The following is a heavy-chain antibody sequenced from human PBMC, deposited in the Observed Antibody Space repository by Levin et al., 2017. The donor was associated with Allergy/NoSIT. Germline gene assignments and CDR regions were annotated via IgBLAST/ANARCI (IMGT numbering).Heavy chain of an antibody. CDR2: INKDGRDR. Sequence: GGSLRLSCGGSGFTFSNFWMTWVRQAPGKGLEWVADINKDGRDRYYVDSVKGRFTISRDNAENSLFLQMNSLRAEDTAVYYCATYGAVAAPHYWGQGTLVTVSS. CDR3: ATYGAVAAPHY. J-gene: IGHJ4*02. V-gene: IGHV3-7*01. D-gene: IGHD6-19*01. CDR1: GFTFSNFW.